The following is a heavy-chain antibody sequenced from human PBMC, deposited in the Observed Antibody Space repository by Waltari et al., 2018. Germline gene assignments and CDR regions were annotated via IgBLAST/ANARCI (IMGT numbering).Heavy chain of an antibody. CDR2: FSSSGTI. D-gene: IGHD2-8*01. CDR3: ARAGVKASVDY. J-gene: IGHJ4*02. V-gene: IGHV3-48*04. CDR1: EFTFSGYG. Sequence: EVRLVESGGGLVQPGGSLRLSCAASEFTFSGYGMNWVRQAPGKGPEWISYFSSSGTIYYADSVKGRFTISRDNAKNSLYLQMNSLRVEDTAVYYCARAGVKASVDYWGQGTLVTVSS.